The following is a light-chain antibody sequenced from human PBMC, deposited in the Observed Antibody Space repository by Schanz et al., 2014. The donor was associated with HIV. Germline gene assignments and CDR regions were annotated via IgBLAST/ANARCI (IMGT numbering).Light chain of an antibody. CDR2: DNS. CDR1: TSNIGNSY. Sequence: QSVLTQPPSVSAAPGQKVTISCSGSTSNIGNSYVSWYQQLPRTAPKLLIYDNSKRPSGIPDRFSGSKSGTSATLAITGLQTGDEADYYCGTWDSGLSARVIGGGTKLTVL. CDR3: GTWDSGLSARV. V-gene: IGLV1-51*01. J-gene: IGLJ3*02.